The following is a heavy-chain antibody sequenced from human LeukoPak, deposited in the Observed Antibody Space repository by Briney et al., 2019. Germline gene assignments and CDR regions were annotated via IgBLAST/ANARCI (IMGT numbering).Heavy chain of an antibody. CDR2: ISSSSSYI. CDR1: GFTFSRYS. V-gene: IGHV3-21*01. D-gene: IGHD6-6*01. CDR3: ARGEWSSSPFDY. Sequence: GGSLRLSCAASGFTFSRYSMNGVREAPGTGLEWVSFISSSSSYIYYTDSVKGRFTLSRDNAKNSLYLQLNSLRAEDTALYYCARGEWSSSPFDYWGQGTLVTVSS. J-gene: IGHJ4*02.